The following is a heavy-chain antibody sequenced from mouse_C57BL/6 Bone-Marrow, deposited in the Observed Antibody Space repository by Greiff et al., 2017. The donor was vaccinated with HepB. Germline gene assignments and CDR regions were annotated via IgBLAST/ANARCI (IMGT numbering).Heavy chain of an antibody. CDR3: AKKSHYYGSSFYAMDY. CDR2: IWRGGST. V-gene: IGHV2-5*01. J-gene: IGHJ4*01. CDR1: GFPLTSYV. D-gene: IGHD1-1*01. Sequence: VQLQQSGPGLVQPSQSLSITCPVPGFPLTSYVLHWVRQSPGKGLEWLGVIWRGGSTDYIAAFMSRLSITKDNSKIQVFFKMNSLQADDTAIYYCAKKSHYYGSSFYAMDYWGQGTSVTVSS.